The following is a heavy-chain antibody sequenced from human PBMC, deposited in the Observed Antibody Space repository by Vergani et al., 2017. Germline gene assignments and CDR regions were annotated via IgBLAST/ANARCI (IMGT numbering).Heavy chain of an antibody. CDR3: AREGSYYGSGSYYNGNWFDP. V-gene: IGHV1-24*01. J-gene: IGHJ5*02. Sequence: QVQLVQSGAEVKKPGASVKVSCKVSGYTLTELSMHWVRQAPGKGLEWMGGFDPEDGETIYAQKFQGRVTMTEDTSTDTAYMELSSLRSEDTAVYYCAREGSYYGSGSYYNGNWFDPWGQGTLVTVSS. D-gene: IGHD3-10*01. CDR2: FDPEDGET. CDR1: GYTLTELS.